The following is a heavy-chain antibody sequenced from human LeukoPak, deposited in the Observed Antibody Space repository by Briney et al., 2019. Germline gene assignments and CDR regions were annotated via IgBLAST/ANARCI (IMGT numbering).Heavy chain of an antibody. Sequence: PSETLSLTCAVYGGSFSGYYWSWIRQPPGKGLEWIGEINHSGSTNYNPSLKSRVTISVDTSKNQFSLKLSSVTAADTAVYYCARRKGLLWFGELLSEYDYWGQGTLVNVSS. CDR3: ARRKGLLWFGELLSEYDY. J-gene: IGHJ4*02. CDR1: GGSFSGYY. D-gene: IGHD3-10*01. CDR2: INHSGST. V-gene: IGHV4-34*01.